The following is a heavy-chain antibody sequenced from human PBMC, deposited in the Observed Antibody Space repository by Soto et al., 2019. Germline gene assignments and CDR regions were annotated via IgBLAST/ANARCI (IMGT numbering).Heavy chain of an antibody. V-gene: IGHV1-69*13. CDR3: ARGLSRRSSDPIDY. D-gene: IGHD6-13*01. CDR2: IIPIFGTA. Sequence: ASVKVSCKASGGTFSSYAISWVRQAPGQGLEWMGGIIPIFGTANYAQKFQGRVTITADESTSTAYMELSSLRSEDTAVYYCARGLSRRSSDPIDYWGQGTLVTVSS. CDR1: GGTFSSYA. J-gene: IGHJ4*02.